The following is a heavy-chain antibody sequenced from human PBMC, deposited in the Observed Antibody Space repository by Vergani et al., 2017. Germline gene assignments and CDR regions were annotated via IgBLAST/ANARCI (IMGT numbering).Heavy chain of an antibody. Sequence: QVQLQESGPGLVKPSQTLSLTCTVSGGFFSTGGQSWTWLRQSAGKGLEWIGRIYNSGATNYNPSLRIRAIMSVDASNKQFSLKLTSVTAADTAVNYCARDGGEYDKDALDVWGQGTKVTVTS. CDR2: IYNSGAT. V-gene: IGHV4-61*02. J-gene: IGHJ3*01. CDR3: ARDGGEYDKDALDV. CDR1: GGFFSTGGQS. D-gene: IGHD2-21*01.